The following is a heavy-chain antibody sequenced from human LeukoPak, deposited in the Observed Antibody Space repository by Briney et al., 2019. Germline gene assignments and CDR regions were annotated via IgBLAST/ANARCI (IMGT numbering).Heavy chain of an antibody. D-gene: IGHD3-3*01. CDR1: GFTFSDYY. Sequence: LRLSCAASGFTFSDYYMSWIRQPPGKGLEWIGYILHSGSTYYNPSLKSRVTISIDTSKSQFSLKLSSVTAADTAVYYCARTRDFWSGYFDYWGQGTLVTVSS. J-gene: IGHJ4*02. V-gene: IGHV4-30-2*01. CDR2: ILHSGST. CDR3: ARTRDFWSGYFDY.